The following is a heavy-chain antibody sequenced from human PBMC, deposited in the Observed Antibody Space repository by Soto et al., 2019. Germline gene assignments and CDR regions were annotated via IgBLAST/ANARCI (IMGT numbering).Heavy chain of an antibody. J-gene: IGHJ6*02. Sequence: GESLKISCKGSGYSFTSYWIGWVRQMPGKGLEWMGIIYPGDSDTRYSPSFQGQVTISADKSISTAYLQWSSLKASDTAMYYCARSYRGYSYGPEILRKDVWGQGTTVTVSS. V-gene: IGHV5-51*01. CDR3: ARSYRGYSYGPEILRKDV. D-gene: IGHD5-18*01. CDR2: IYPGDSDT. CDR1: GYSFTSYW.